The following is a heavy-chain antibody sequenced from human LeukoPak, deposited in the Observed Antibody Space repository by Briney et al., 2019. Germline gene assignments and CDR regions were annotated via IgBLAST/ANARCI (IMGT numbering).Heavy chain of an antibody. D-gene: IGHD5-18*01. CDR3: ASGHNYGSASFDI. J-gene: IGHJ3*02. Sequence: ASVKVSCKASGYTFTDYYMHWVRQAPGQGLEWMGWINPNSGGTNYAQKFQGRVTMTRDTSISTAYMELSRLRSDDTAVYYCASGHNYGSASFDIWGLGTMVTVPS. CDR1: GYTFTDYY. CDR2: INPNSGGT. V-gene: IGHV1-2*02.